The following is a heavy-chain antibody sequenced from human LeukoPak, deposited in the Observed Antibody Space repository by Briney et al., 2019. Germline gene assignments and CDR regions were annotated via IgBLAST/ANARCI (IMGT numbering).Heavy chain of an antibody. CDR2: INSDGSST. CDR1: GFTFSSYW. D-gene: IGHD3-22*01. CDR3: ARVSDADYYDSSGYYYYFDY. J-gene: IGHJ4*02. Sequence: GGSLRLSCAASGFTFSSYWMHWVRQAPGKGLVWVSLINSDGSSTSYADSVKGRFTISRDNAKNTLYLQMNSLRAEDTAVYYCARVSDADYYDSSGYYYYFDYWGQGTLVTVSS. V-gene: IGHV3-74*01.